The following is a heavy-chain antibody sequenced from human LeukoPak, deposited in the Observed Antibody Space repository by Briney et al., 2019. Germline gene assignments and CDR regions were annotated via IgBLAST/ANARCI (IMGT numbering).Heavy chain of an antibody. V-gene: IGHV1-18*01. CDR2: ISAYNGNT. Sequence: ASVKVSCKASGYTFTSYGISWVRQAPGQGLEWMGWISAYNGNTNYAQKLQGRVTMATDTSTSTAYMELRSLRSDDTAVYYCARIVVPAAADYFDYWGQGTLVTVSS. CDR3: ARIVVPAAADYFDY. CDR1: GYTFTSYG. J-gene: IGHJ4*02. D-gene: IGHD2-2*01.